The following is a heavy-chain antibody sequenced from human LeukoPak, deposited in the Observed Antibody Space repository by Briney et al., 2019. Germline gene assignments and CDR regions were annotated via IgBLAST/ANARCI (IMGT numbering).Heavy chain of an antibody. Sequence: PGGSLRLSCAASGFTFSSYGMHWFRQAPGKGLEWVAVISYDGSNKYYADSVKGRFTISRDNSKNTLYLQMNSLRAEDTAVYYCATLYGDDAFDIWGQGTMVTVSS. CDR3: ATLYGDDAFDI. CDR2: ISYDGSNK. J-gene: IGHJ3*02. V-gene: IGHV3-30*03. CDR1: GFTFSSYG. D-gene: IGHD4-17*01.